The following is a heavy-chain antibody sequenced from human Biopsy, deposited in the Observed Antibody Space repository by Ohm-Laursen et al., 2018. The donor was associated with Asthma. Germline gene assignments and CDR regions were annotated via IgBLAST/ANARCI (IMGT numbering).Heavy chain of an antibody. J-gene: IGHJ4*02. Sequence: SSVKVSCKSLGGTFNTYVIGWVRQAPGQGLEWMGGINSVFGTTTYPQKFQDRVTITADDSTSTVYMELSSLRSEDTAVYYCARKAGSCIIRTYYSLDFWGQGTLVTVSS. V-gene: IGHV1-69*01. D-gene: IGHD1-26*01. CDR2: INSVFGTT. CDR1: GGTFNTYV. CDR3: ARKAGSCIIRTYYSLDF.